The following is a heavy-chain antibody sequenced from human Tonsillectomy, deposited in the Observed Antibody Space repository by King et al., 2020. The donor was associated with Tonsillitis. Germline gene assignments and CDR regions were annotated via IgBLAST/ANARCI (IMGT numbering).Heavy chain of an antibody. J-gene: IGHJ6*02. D-gene: IGHD3-22*01. Sequence: QLVQSGAEVKKPGSSVKVSCKASGGTFSSYAISWVRQAPGQGLEWMGGIIPIFGTANYAQKFQGRVTITADESTSTAYMELSSLRSEDTAVYYCARVGDSSGYYYVDYYGMDVWGQGTTVTVSS. V-gene: IGHV1-69*01. CDR2: IIPIFGTA. CDR3: ARVGDSSGYYYVDYYGMDV. CDR1: GGTFSSYA.